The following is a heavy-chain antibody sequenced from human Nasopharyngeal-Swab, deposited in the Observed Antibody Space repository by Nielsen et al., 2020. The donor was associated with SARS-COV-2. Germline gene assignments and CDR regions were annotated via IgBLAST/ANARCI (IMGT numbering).Heavy chain of an antibody. J-gene: IGHJ4*02. CDR2: INPNSGGT. D-gene: IGHD4-23*01. V-gene: IGHV1-2*04. CDR3: VRGRTSLHYGGNPELDY. Sequence: WARQAPGQGPEWMGWINPNSGGTSYAQKFQGWVTMTRDTSISTAYMELSRLRSDDTAVYYCVRGRTSLHYGGNPELDYWGQGTLVTVSS.